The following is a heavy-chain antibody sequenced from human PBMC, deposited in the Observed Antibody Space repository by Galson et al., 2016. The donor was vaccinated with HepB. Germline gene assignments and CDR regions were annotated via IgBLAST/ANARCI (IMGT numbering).Heavy chain of an antibody. J-gene: IGHJ4*02. CDR3: AKDSSPTGVALFDC. V-gene: IGHV3-23*01. Sequence: SLRLSCAASGFTFNSYAMSWVRQAPGGGLEWVSSISKDGGVTSHAASVKGRFTISRDNSKDTMSLQMDSLRDDDTAIYYCAKDSSPTGVALFDCWGQGTLVTVSS. CDR2: ISKDGGVT. D-gene: IGHD3-3*01. CDR1: GFTFNSYA.